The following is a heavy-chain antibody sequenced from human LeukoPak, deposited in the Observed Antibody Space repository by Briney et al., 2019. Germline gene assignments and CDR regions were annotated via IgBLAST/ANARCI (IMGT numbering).Heavy chain of an antibody. V-gene: IGHV4-59*01. D-gene: IGHD2-2*02. J-gene: IGHJ6*02. CDR1: GGSFSGYY. CDR3: ARDSRYCSSTSCYIEMGYYYYGMDV. CDR2: IYYSGST. Sequence: SETLSLTCAVYGGSFSGYYWSWIRQPPGKGLEWIGYIYYSGSTNYNPSLKSRVTISVDTSKNQFSLKLSSVTAAGTAVYYCARDSRYCSSTSCYIEMGYYYYGMDVWGQGTTVTVSS.